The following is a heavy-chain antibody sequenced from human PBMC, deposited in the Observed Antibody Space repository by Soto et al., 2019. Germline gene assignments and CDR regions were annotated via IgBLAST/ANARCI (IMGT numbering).Heavy chain of an antibody. V-gene: IGHV4-59*01. J-gene: IGHJ5*02. CDR2: VYYSGST. CDR3: ARVPAASSCFDP. CDR1: GGSIFSSY. D-gene: IGHD2-15*01. Sequence: PSETLSLTCTVSGGSIFSSYWTWIRQPPGKGLEWIGNVYYSGSTNYNPSLKSRITISVDTSKNQLSLNLSSVTAADTAVYYCARVPAASSCFDPWGQGTLVTVSS.